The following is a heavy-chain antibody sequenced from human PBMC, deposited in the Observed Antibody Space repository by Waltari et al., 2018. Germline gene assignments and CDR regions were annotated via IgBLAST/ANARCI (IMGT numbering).Heavy chain of an antibody. Sequence: QVQLVQSGAEVKKPGSSVKVSCKASGGTFSSYAISWVRQASGQGLEWMGGIIPIFGTANYAQKFQGRVTITADESTSTAYMELSSLRSEDTAVYYCARDCYYGSGSYYTRSYGMDVWGQGTTVTVSS. CDR1: GGTFSSYA. D-gene: IGHD3-10*01. J-gene: IGHJ6*02. CDR3: ARDCYYGSGSYYTRSYGMDV. CDR2: IIPIFGTA. V-gene: IGHV1-69*13.